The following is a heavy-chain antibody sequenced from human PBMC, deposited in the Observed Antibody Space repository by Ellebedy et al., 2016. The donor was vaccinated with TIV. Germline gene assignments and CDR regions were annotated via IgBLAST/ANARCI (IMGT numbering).Heavy chain of an antibody. J-gene: IGHJ4*02. Sequence: SETLSLXXAVYGGSFSGYYWSWIRQPPGKGLEWIGEINHSGSTNYNPSLKSRVTISVDTSKNQFSLKLSSVTAADTAVYYCARGPPVGRLDSWGQGNLVTVSS. CDR2: INHSGST. D-gene: IGHD1-26*01. CDR3: ARGPPVGRLDS. V-gene: IGHV4-34*01. CDR1: GGSFSGYY.